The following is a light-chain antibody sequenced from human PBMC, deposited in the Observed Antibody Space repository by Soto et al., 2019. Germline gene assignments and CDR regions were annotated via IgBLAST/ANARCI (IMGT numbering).Light chain of an antibody. V-gene: IGLV2-14*01. CDR3: SSYTSSSTLD. Sequence: QSVLTQPASVSGSPGQSITISCTGTSSDVGGYNYVSWYQQHPGKAPKLMIYDVSNRPSGVSNRFSGSKSVNTASLTISGLQAEDEADYYCSSYTSSSTLDFGGGTKLTVL. CDR2: DVS. J-gene: IGLJ2*01. CDR1: SSDVGGYNY.